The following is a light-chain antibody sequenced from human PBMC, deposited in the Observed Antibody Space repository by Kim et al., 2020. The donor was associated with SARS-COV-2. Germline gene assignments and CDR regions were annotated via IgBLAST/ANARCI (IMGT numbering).Light chain of an antibody. CDR1: QKITNY. Sequence: SASVGDRVTITCRASQKITNYLNWYQQKPGKAPKLLIYSASSLQSGVPSRFSGSGFGTDFTLTISSLQPEDFATYYCQQSYGTPLFGQGTRLEIK. J-gene: IGKJ5*01. V-gene: IGKV1-39*01. CDR3: QQSYGTPL. CDR2: SAS.